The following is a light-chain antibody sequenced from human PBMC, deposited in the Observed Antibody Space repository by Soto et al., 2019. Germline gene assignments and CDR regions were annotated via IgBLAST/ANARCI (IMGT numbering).Light chain of an antibody. Sequence: DIEMTQSPSTLSASVGDTVTITCRASQSVSTWLAWYQQKPGKAPKLLIYKGSSLESGVPSRFSGSGSGTIFTLTIGSLQSDDFATYYCQQYYTYSIFGQGTKLEIK. J-gene: IGKJ2*01. CDR2: KGS. CDR3: QQYYTYSI. CDR1: QSVSTW. V-gene: IGKV1-5*03.